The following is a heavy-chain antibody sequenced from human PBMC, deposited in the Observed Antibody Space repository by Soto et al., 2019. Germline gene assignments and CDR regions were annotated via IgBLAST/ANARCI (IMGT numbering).Heavy chain of an antibody. CDR1: GFTFSNAW. D-gene: IGHD5-12*01. CDR3: TTSGYDWSYFDY. Sequence: GGSLRLSCAASGFTFSNAWMSWVRQAPGKGLEWVGRIKSKTDGGTTDYAAPVKGRLTISRDDSKNTLYLQMNSLKTEDTAVYYCTTSGYDWSYFDYWGQGTLVTVSS. V-gene: IGHV3-15*01. J-gene: IGHJ4*02. CDR2: IKSKTDGGTT.